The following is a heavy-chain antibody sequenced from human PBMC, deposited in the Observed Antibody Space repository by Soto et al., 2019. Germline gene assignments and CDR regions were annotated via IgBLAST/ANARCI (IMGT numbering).Heavy chain of an antibody. D-gene: IGHD6-6*01. CDR2: ISGSGGST. J-gene: IGHJ6*03. CDR1: GFTFSSYA. CDR3: SKRELEYSSSSDYYYYYMDV. V-gene: IGHV3-23*01. Sequence: GGSLRLSCAASGFTFSSYAMSWVRQAPGKGLEWVSAISGSGGSTYYAESVKGRFTISRDNSKNTLYLQMNSLRAEDTAVYYCSKRELEYSSSSDYYYYYMDVWGKGTTVTVSS.